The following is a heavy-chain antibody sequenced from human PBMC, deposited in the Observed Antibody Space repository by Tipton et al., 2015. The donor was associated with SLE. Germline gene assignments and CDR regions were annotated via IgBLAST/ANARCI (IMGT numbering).Heavy chain of an antibody. J-gene: IGHJ6*02. V-gene: IGHV5-10-1*01. D-gene: IGHD6-13*01. CDR3: ARQRAAAGKNHHYGLDV. Sequence: VQLVQSGAEVKKPGESLRISCKGSGYSFTSYWISWVRQMPGKGLDWMGRIDPSDSYTKYSPSFQGHVTISADKSISTAYLQCSRLEASDTAMYYCARQRAAAGKNHHYGLDVWGPGTTVTVSS. CDR2: IDPSDSYT. CDR1: GYSFTSYW.